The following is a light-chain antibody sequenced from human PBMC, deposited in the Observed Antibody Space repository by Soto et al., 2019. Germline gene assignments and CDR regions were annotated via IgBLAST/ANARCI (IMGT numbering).Light chain of an antibody. CDR1: QSISSY. CDR2: AAS. CDR3: QQSYSTPLT. Sequence: DIQMTQSASSLSASLGDRVTITCRASQSISSYLKWYQQKTGEAPKLLIYAASSFQSGVPSRFSGSGYGTDFTLTISSLQPEDFATYYCQQSYSTPLTFGGGTKVDI. J-gene: IGKJ4*01. V-gene: IGKV1-39*01.